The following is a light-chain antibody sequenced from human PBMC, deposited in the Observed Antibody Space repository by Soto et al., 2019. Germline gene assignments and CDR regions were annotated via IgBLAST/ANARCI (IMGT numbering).Light chain of an antibody. CDR1: RLGRES. Sequence: SYELTQAPWMSVAPGRTARISCGGYRLGRESVQWFQQKPGQAPVLVVLDDSDRPSWIPERFSGTNFGHTATLSISRVEAGDDADYYCQLWDSSSDHVVFGGGTQLTVL. J-gene: IGLJ2*01. CDR2: DDS. CDR3: QLWDSSSDHVV. V-gene: IGLV3-21*03.